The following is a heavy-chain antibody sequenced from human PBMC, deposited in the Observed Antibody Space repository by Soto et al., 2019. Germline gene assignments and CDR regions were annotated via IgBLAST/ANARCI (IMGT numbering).Heavy chain of an antibody. D-gene: IGHD2-15*01. J-gene: IGHJ5*02. V-gene: IGHV3-30-3*01. Sequence: QVQLVESGGGVVQPGRSLRLSCAASGFTFSSYAMHWVRQAPGKGLEWVAVISYDGSNKYYADSVKGRFTISRDNSKNTLYLQMTSLRAEDTAVYYCARDRGEVVVDARHWSNWFEPWGQGTLVTVSS. CDR1: GFTFSSYA. CDR2: ISYDGSNK. CDR3: ARDRGEVVVDARHWSNWFEP.